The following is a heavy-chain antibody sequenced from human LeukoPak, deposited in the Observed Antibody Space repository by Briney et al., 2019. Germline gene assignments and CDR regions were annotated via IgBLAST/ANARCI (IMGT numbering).Heavy chain of an antibody. V-gene: IGHV3-30*02. CDR2: IRYDGSNK. Sequence: GGSLRLSCAASGFTFSSYGMHWVRQAPGKGLEWVAFIRYDGSNKYYADSVKGRFTISRDNSKNTLYLQMNSLRAEDTAVYYCAKDGSSWGFRSAFDIWGQGTMVTVSS. CDR3: AKDGSSWGFRSAFDI. J-gene: IGHJ3*02. D-gene: IGHD7-27*01. CDR1: GFTFSSYG.